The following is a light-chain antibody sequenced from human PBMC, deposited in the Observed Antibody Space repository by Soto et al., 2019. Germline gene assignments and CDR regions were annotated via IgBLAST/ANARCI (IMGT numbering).Light chain of an antibody. Sequence: DIQMTQSPSSLSASVGDRVTVTCRASQTITTYLNWYQQKPGTAPKLLIYGASILQSGVPSRFSGSGSGTDFTLTITSLRPEDFATYICQQSYGTPWTFGQGTRV. CDR1: QTITTY. V-gene: IGKV1-39*01. J-gene: IGKJ1*01. CDR2: GAS. CDR3: QQSYGTPWT.